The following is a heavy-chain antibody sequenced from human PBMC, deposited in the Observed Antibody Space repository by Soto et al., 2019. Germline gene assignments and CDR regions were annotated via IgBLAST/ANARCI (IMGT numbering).Heavy chain of an antibody. CDR2: ISAYNGNT. CDR3: ARDQYYYDSSGQSLGYY. D-gene: IGHD3-22*01. V-gene: IGHV1-18*01. Sequence: ASVKVSCKASGYTFTSYGISWVRQAPGQGLEWMGWISAYNGNTSYAQKLQGRVTMTTDTSTSTAYMELRSLRSDDTAVYYCARDQYYYDSSGQSLGYYWGQGTLVTVSS. CDR1: GYTFTSYG. J-gene: IGHJ4*02.